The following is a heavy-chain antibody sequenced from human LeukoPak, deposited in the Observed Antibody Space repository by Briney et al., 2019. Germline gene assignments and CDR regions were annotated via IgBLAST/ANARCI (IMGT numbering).Heavy chain of an antibody. Sequence: PSETLSLTCTVSGYSISSGYYWGWIRQPPGKGLEWIGSIYHSGSTYYNPSLKSRVTISVDTSKNQFSLKLSSVTAADTAVYYCARARHGYIYGYRPNELGHFFDYWGQGTLVTVSS. CDR1: GYSISSGYY. J-gene: IGHJ4*02. CDR3: ARARHGYIYGYRPNELGHFFDY. D-gene: IGHD5-18*01. CDR2: IYHSGST. V-gene: IGHV4-38-2*02.